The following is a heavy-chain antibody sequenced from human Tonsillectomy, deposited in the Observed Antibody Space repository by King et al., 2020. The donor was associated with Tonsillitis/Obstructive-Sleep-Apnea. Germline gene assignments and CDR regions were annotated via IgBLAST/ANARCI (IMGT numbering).Heavy chain of an antibody. Sequence: VQLQQWGAGLLKPSETLSLTCAVYGGSFSGYYWSWIRQPPGKGLEWIGEINHSGSTNYNPSLKSRVTISVETSKNQFSLKLSSVTAADTAVYYCARGPNYSSSWYNYWGQGTVVTVSS. CDR3: ARGPNYSSSWYNY. CDR1: GGSFSGYY. D-gene: IGHD6-13*01. J-gene: IGHJ4*02. CDR2: INHSGST. V-gene: IGHV4-34*01.